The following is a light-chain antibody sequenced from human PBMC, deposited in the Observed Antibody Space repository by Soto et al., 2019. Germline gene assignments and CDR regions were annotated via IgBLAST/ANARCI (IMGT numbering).Light chain of an antibody. V-gene: IGKV3-20*01. CDR1: QSVNSNY. CDR3: QQYGSSSLYT. CDR2: GTS. J-gene: IGKJ2*01. Sequence: EIVLTQSPGTLSLSPGERATLSCRASQSVNSNYLAWYHQKPGQAPRLLIYGTSSRATGIPDRFSGSGSGTDFTLTISRLEPEDFAVYYCQQYGSSSLYTFGQGTKLEIK.